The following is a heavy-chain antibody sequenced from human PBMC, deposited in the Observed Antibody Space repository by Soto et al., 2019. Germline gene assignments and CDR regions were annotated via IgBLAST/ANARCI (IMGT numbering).Heavy chain of an antibody. CDR1: GFTFSSYA. D-gene: IGHD3-3*01. Sequence: GGSLRLSCAASGFTFSSYAMHWVRQAPGKGLEWVAVISYDGSNNYYADSVKSRFTISRDNSKNTLYLQMNSLRAEDTAVYYCARDPRITIFGVDPYYYGMDVWGQGTTVTVSS. CDR2: ISYDGSNN. V-gene: IGHV3-30-3*01. J-gene: IGHJ6*02. CDR3: ARDPRITIFGVDPYYYGMDV.